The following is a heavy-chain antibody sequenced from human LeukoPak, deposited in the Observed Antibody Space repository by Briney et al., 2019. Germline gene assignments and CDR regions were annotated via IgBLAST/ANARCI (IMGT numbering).Heavy chain of an antibody. D-gene: IGHD4-11*01. Sequence: GGSLRLSCAASGFTFDDYGMSWVRQAPGKGLEWASGINWNGGSTGYADSVKGRFTISRDNAKDSLYLQMNSLRAEDTALYYCARAGKPTALDDWGQGTLVTVSS. J-gene: IGHJ4*02. V-gene: IGHV3-20*04. CDR1: GFTFDDYG. CDR2: INWNGGST. CDR3: ARAGKPTALDD.